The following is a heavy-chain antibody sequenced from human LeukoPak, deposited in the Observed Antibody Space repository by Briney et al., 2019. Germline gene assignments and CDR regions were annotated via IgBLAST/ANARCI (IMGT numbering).Heavy chain of an antibody. CDR3: AKDGGYCSSTSCPLYYYMDV. Sequence: GGSLGLSCGTSGFTFGCYGLHWVRQAPGKGVGGVAGIWYDGNNKYYADSVKGRFTISRDISKNTLYLQMNSLRAEDTAVYYCAKDGGYCSSTSCPLYYYMDVWGKGTTVTVSS. D-gene: IGHD2-2*01. J-gene: IGHJ6*03. CDR2: IWYDGNNK. V-gene: IGHV3-33*06. CDR1: GFTFGCYG.